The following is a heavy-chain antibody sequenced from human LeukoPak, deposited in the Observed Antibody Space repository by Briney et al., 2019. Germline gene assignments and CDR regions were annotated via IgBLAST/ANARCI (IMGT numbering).Heavy chain of an antibody. Sequence: ASVKVSCKASGYTFTSYGISWVRQAPGQGLEWMGWISAYNGNTNYAQKLQGRVTLTTDTSTSTAYMELRSLRSDDTAVYYCARVVGSWFGEYGMDVWGKGTTVTVSS. D-gene: IGHD3-10*01. CDR1: GYTFTSYG. J-gene: IGHJ6*04. V-gene: IGHV1-18*04. CDR2: ISAYNGNT. CDR3: ARVVGSWFGEYGMDV.